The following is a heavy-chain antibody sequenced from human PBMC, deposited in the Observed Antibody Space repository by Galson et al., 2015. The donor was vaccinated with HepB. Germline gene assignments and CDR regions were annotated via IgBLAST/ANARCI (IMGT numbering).Heavy chain of an antibody. CDR3: AIEVGGPSNFDF. Sequence: ALRLSCAGCVLTFRSYSLNWVRQAPGKGLAWVEYISRSSRNIYYADSVKGRFTISRDNAKNSLYLQMNSLRDEETAGYYCAIEVGGPSNFDFWGHGTLVTVSS. J-gene: IGHJ2*01. CDR1: VLTFRSYS. D-gene: IGHD2-15*01. V-gene: IGHV3-48*02. CDR2: ISRSSRNI.